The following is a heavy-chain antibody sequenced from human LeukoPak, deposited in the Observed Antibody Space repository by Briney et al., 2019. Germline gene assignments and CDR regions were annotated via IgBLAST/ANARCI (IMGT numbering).Heavy chain of an antibody. CDR1: GFTFSSYG. CDR2: IWYDGSNK. D-gene: IGHD3-3*01. J-gene: IGHJ4*02. Sequence: SGRSLRLSCAASGFTFSSYGMHWVRQAPGKGLEWVAVIWYDGSNKYYADSVKGRFTISRDNAKNSLYLQMNSLRAEDTAVYYCARDTEWLSRWGQGTLVTVSS. V-gene: IGHV3-33*01. CDR3: ARDTEWLSR.